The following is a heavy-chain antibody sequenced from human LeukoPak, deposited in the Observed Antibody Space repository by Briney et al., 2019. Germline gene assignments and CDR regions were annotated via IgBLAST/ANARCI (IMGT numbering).Heavy chain of an antibody. D-gene: IGHD2-2*02. CDR3: AKVSDIVVVPAAINY. V-gene: IGHV3-23*01. CDR1: GFTFSSYA. J-gene: IGHJ4*02. Sequence: GGSLRLSCAASGFTFSSYAMSWVRQAPGKGLEWVSAISGSGGSTYYADSVKGRFTIPRDNSKNTLYLQMNSLRAEDTAVYYCAKVSDIVVVPAAINYWGQGTLVTVSS. CDR2: ISGSGGST.